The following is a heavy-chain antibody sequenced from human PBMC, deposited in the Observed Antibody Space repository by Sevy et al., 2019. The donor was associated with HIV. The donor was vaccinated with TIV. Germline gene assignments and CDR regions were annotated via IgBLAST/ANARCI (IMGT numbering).Heavy chain of an antibody. D-gene: IGHD1-26*01. CDR3: TKVMEIGQELKSYYMDV. V-gene: IGHV3-15*01. CDR1: GFTFSNTW. CDR2: IKSKTDGGIT. J-gene: IGHJ6*03. Sequence: GGSLRLSCAASGFTFSNTWMSWIRQAPGKGLEWVGRIKSKTDGGITDYAAPVKGRFRISRDASKNTLYLQMSSLKTEDTALYYCTKVMEIGQELKSYYMDVWGKGTTVTVSS.